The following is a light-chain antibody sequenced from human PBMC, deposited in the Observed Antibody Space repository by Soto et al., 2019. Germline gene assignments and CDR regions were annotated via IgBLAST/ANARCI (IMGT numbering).Light chain of an antibody. CDR1: QSVRSNY. CDR3: QQYGGSPYT. CDR2: GAS. J-gene: IGKJ2*01. Sequence: EIVLTQSPGTLSLSPGERATLSCRASQSVRSNYLAWYQQKPGQAPRLLIYGASSRATGIPDRFSGTGSGTDFTLTISRLEPEDLAVYYCQQYGGSPYTFGQGTKLEI. V-gene: IGKV3-20*01.